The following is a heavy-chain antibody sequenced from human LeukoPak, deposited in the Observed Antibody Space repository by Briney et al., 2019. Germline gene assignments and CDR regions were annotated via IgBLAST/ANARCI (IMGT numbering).Heavy chain of an antibody. J-gene: IGHJ6*02. Sequence: PSETLSLTCTVSGGSISSGSYCWDWIRQPPGKGLEWIGSIYYSGSKYYNPSLKSRVTISVDTSKNQLSVNLSSVTATDTAVYYCARDFYYYGMDVWGQGTTVTVSS. CDR1: GGSISSGSYC. CDR2: IYYSGSK. V-gene: IGHV4-39*02. CDR3: ARDFYYYGMDV.